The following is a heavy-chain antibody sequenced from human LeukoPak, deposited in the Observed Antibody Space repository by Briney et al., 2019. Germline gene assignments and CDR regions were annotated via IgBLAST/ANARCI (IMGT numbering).Heavy chain of an antibody. D-gene: IGHD3-22*01. CDR3: AREGYYDTSGASRAFDI. Sequence: PGGSLRLSCAASGFTVSNSYMSWVRQAPGKGLEWVSLFYSDDDTYYPDSVKGRFTISRGNSKNTLYLQMNSLGVEDTAVYYCAREGYYDTSGASRAFDIWGQGTMVTVSS. CDR1: GFTVSNSY. J-gene: IGHJ3*02. CDR2: FYSDDDT. V-gene: IGHV3-66*02.